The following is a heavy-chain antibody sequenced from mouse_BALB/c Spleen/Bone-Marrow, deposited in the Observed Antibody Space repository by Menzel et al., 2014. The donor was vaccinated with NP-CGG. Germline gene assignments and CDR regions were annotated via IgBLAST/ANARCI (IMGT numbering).Heavy chain of an antibody. CDR1: GFTFSSFG. CDR3: TRGGNWEDFDY. V-gene: IGHV5-17*02. D-gene: IGHD4-1*01. J-gene: IGHJ2*01. Sequence: EVMLVESGGGLVQPGGSRKVSCAASGFTFSSFGMHWVRQAPEKGLEWVAYISSGSRTIYYADTVKGRFTISRDNPKNTLFLQMTGLRSEDTAMYYCTRGGNWEDFDYWGQGTTLTVSS. CDR2: ISSGSRTI.